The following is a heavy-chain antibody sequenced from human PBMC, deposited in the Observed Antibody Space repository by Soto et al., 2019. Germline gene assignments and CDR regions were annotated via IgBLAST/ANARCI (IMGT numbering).Heavy chain of an antibody. D-gene: IGHD2-8*02. V-gene: IGHV4-34*01. CDR1: GGGFSGYY. J-gene: IGHJ4*02. Sequence: SXTLSLTCAVYGGGFSGYYSTWIRQPPGTGLEWIGEINHSGSTNYNPSLKSRVTISVDTSKNQFSLKLTSVTAADTAVYYCARDKITGLFDYWGQGTLVTVSS. CDR2: INHSGST. CDR3: ARDKITGLFDY.